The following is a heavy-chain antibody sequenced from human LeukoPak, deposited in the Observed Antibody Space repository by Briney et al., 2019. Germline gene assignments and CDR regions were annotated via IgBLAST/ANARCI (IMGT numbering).Heavy chain of an antibody. J-gene: IGHJ6*03. D-gene: IGHD3-22*01. CDR2: MNPNSGNT. CDR3: ARAVGGTMIVVVTPLLDYYYMDV. CDR1: GYTFTSYD. Sequence: GASVKVSCKASGYTFTSYDVNWVRQATGQGLEWMGWMNPNSGNTGYAQKFQGRVTITRNTSISTAYMELSSLRSEDTAVYYCARAVGGTMIVVVTPLLDYYYMDVWGKGTTVTVSS. V-gene: IGHV1-8*03.